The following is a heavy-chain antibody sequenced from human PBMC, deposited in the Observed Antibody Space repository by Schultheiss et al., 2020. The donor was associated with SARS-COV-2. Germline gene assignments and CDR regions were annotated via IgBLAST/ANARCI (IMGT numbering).Heavy chain of an antibody. V-gene: IGHV3-30*05. CDR1: GFTFSSYS. Sequence: GGSLRLSCAASGFTFSSYSMNWVRQAPGKGLEWVAVISYDGSNKYYADSVKGRFTISRDNSKNTLYLQMNSLRAEDTAVYYCARGAAMVTWYFDLWGRGTLVTVSS. CDR2: ISYDGSNK. D-gene: IGHD5-18*01. CDR3: ARGAAMVTWYFDL. J-gene: IGHJ2*01.